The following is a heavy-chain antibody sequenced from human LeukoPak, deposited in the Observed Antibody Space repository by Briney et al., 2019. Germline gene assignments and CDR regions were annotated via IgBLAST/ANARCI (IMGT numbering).Heavy chain of an antibody. CDR2: INQDGSEK. CDR3: AKVRGIVGATSFDY. CDR1: GITFSRFW. J-gene: IGHJ4*02. D-gene: IGHD1-26*01. Sequence: GGSLRLSCAASGITFSRFWMSWVRQAPGKGLQWVANINQDGSEKHYVDSVKGRFTISRDNAENSLYLQMNSLRAEDTAVYYCAKVRGIVGATSFDYWGQGALVTVSS. V-gene: IGHV3-7*03.